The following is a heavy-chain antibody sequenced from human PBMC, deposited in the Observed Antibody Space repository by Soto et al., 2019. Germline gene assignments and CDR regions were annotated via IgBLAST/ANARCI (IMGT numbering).Heavy chain of an antibody. CDR3: AAGVRGVIITGYYYGMDV. CDR1: GYPFTSYG. D-gene: IGHD3-10*01. CDR2: ISAYNGNT. V-gene: IGHV1-18*04. J-gene: IGHJ6*02. Sequence: ASVKVSCKASGYPFTSYGISWVRQAPGQGLEWMGWISAYNGNTNYAQKLQGRVTMTTDTSTSTAYMELRSLRSDDTAVYYCAAGVRGVIITGYYYGMDVWGQGATVTVSS.